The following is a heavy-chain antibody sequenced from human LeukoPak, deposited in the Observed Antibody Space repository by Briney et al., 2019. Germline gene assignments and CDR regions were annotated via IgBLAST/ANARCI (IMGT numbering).Heavy chain of an antibody. D-gene: IGHD6-13*01. Sequence: SETLSLTCTVSGGSISSYYWSWIRQPPGKGLEWIGYIYYSGSTNYNPSLKSRVTISVDTSKNQFSLKLSSVTAADTAVYYCAREGIAAAGTDYWGQGTLVTVSS. V-gene: IGHV4-59*12. CDR2: IYYSGST. J-gene: IGHJ4*02. CDR3: AREGIAAAGTDY. CDR1: GGSISSYY.